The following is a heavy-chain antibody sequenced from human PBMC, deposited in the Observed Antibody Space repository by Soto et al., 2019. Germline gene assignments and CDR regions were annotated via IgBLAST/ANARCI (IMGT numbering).Heavy chain of an antibody. V-gene: IGHV4-30-4*02. J-gene: IGHJ6*02. CDR1: GGSINCGAYY. D-gene: IGHD2-15*01. Sequence: SEPLSLTCPFSGGSINCGAYYWSWIRQPPGKGLEWTGYIYDSGSTYYSPTLKSRVTMSVDTSKNEFSLKLSSVTAADTAVYYCAREIVVVVAATPPGGTDVWGQGTTVTVSS. CDR3: AREIVVVVAATPPGGTDV. CDR2: IYDSGST.